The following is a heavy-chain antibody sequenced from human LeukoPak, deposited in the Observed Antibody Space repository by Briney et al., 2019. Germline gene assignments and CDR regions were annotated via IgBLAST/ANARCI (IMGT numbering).Heavy chain of an antibody. CDR2: IKQDGSEK. CDR1: GFTFSSYW. J-gene: IGHJ4*02. V-gene: IGHV3-7*01. D-gene: IGHD6-19*01. CDR3: ASVIAVADPFDY. Sequence: GGSLRLSCAASGFTFSSYWMSWLRQAPGKGLEWVANIKQDGSEKYYVDSVKGRFTISRDNAKNSLYLQMNSLRAEDTAVYYCASVIAVADPFDYWGQGTLVTVSS.